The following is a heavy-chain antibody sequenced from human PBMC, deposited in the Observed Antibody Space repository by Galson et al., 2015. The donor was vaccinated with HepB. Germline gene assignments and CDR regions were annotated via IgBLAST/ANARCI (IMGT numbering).Heavy chain of an antibody. CDR2: IYYSGRT. CDR1: GGSISSSSYY. Sequence: LTCTVSGGSISSSSYYRGWIRQPPGKGLEWIGNIYYSGRTDYNPSLKSRVTISVDTSNNQFSLKLTSVTAADTAVYSCARGTGGGLRPSYGIDVWGQGTTVTVSS. D-gene: IGHD5-12*01. V-gene: IGHV4-39*07. J-gene: IGHJ6*02. CDR3: ARGTGGGLRPSYGIDV.